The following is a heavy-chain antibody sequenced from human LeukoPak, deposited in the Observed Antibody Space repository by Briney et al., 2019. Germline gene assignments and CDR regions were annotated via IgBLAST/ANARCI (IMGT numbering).Heavy chain of an antibody. CDR2: ISSSSTI. D-gene: IGHD3-3*01. CDR3: ARDFNIRVFDP. J-gene: IGHJ5*02. V-gene: IGHV3-48*01. CDR1: GFTFSSYS. Sequence: GGSLRLSCAASGFTFSSYSMNWVRQAPGKGLEWVSYISSSSTIYYADSVKGRFTISRDNAKNSLYLQMNSLRAEDTAVYYCARDFNIRVFDPWGQGTLVTVSS.